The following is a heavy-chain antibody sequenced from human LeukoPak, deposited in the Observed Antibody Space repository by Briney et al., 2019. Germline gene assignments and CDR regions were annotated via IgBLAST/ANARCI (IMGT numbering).Heavy chain of an antibody. D-gene: IGHD4-17*01. Sequence: QPGGSLRLSCAASGFTFSSYAMSWVRQAPGEGLEWVSGISGSGGSTDYADSVKGRFTISRDNSKNTLHLQMNSLRAEDTAVYYCAKDQFPLPDYADAFDIWGQGTMVTVSS. CDR2: ISGSGGST. CDR3: AKDQFPLPDYADAFDI. V-gene: IGHV3-23*01. J-gene: IGHJ3*02. CDR1: GFTFSSYA.